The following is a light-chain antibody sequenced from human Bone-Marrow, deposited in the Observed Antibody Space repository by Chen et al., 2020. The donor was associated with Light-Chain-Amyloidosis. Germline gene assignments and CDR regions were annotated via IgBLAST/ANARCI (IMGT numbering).Light chain of an antibody. V-gene: IGLV6-57*01. CDR1: SGSIATNY. CDR2: EDD. J-gene: IGLJ3*02. CDR3: QSYQGSSQGV. Sequence: NFMLTQPHSVSESPGKTVIISCTRSSGSIATNYVQWYQQRPGSSPTTVIYEDDQRPSGVPERFSGSIDRSSNSASLTISGLKTEDEADYYCQSYQGSSQGVFGGGTKLIVL.